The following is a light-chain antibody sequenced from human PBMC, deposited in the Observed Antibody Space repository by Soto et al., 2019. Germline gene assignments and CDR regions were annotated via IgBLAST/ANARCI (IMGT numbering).Light chain of an antibody. CDR2: DAS. V-gene: IGKV1-5*01. J-gene: IGKJ1*01. Sequence: DIQMTQSPSTLSASVGDRVTITCRASQIISSWLAWYQQKPGKAPKLLIYDASSLESGVPSRFSGSGSGTEFTLTISSLKPDDFATYYCQQYQSYSRTFGQGTKVEIK. CDR1: QIISSW. CDR3: QQYQSYSRT.